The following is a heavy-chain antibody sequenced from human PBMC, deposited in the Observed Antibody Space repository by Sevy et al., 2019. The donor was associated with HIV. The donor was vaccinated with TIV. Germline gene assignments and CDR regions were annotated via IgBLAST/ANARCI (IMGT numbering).Heavy chain of an antibody. CDR3: ARLVGNSGFDS. CDR2: TYYRSKWQA. V-gene: IGHV6-1*01. D-gene: IGHD2-21*01. CDR1: GDSVSSISAT. Sequence: QSQTLSLTCDISGDSVSSISATWNWIRLSPSGGLEWLGRTYYRSKWQADYEVSLKSRLNINPDTSKNQFSLQLNSVTPEDTAVYYCARLVGNSGFDSWGQGSLVTVSS. J-gene: IGHJ5*01.